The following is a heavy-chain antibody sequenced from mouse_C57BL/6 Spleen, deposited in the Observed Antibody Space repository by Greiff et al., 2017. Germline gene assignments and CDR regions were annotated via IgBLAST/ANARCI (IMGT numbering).Heavy chain of an antibody. V-gene: IGHV1-63*01. J-gene: IGHJ4*01. CDR2: IYPGGGYT. CDR1: GYTFTNYW. CDR3: ARAHYSNYDYAMDY. Sequence: VQLQQSGAELVRPGTSVKMSCKASGYTFTNYWIGWAKQRPGHGLEWIGDIYPGGGYTNYNEKFKGKATLTADKSTRTAYMQSSSLTSEASAIYYCARAHYSNYDYAMDYWGQGTSVTVSS. D-gene: IGHD2-5*01.